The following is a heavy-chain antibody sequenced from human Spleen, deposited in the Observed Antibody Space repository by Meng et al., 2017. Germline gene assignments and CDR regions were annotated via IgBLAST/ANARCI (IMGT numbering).Heavy chain of an antibody. CDR1: GFTFSSYA. CDR2: ISYDGSNK. Sequence: GGSLRLSCAASGFTFSSYAMHWVRQAPGKGLEWVAVISYDGSNKYYADSVKGRFTISRDNSKNTLYLQMNSLRAEDTAVYYCARPPYGTTVTTDLDRGITNYYYYGMDVWGQGTTVTVSS. V-gene: IGHV3-30*04. CDR3: ARPPYGTTVTTDLDRGITNYYYYGMDV. D-gene: IGHD4-17*01. J-gene: IGHJ6*02.